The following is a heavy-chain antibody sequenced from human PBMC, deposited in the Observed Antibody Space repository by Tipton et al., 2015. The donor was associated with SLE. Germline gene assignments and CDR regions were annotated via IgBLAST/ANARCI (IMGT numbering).Heavy chain of an antibody. CDR1: GFIVSSNY. Sequence: SLRLSCAASGFIVSSNYMSWVRQAPGKGLEWVSVIYGGGDTYYADSVKGRFTISRHNSKNTLYLQMNSLRPEDTAVYYCATFRYCSSVSCYGWYYMDVWGKGTTVTVSS. CDR3: ATFRYCSSVSCYGWYYMDV. V-gene: IGHV3-53*04. D-gene: IGHD2-2*01. CDR2: IYGGGDT. J-gene: IGHJ6*03.